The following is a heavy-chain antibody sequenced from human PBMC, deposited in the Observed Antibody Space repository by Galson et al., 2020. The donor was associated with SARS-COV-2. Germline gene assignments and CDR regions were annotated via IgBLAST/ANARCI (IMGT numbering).Heavy chain of an antibody. D-gene: IGHD2-21*01. V-gene: IGHV3-48*02. CDR1: GFTFSSYS. J-gene: IGHJ6*02. CDR2: ISSSSSTI. Sequence: GESLKISCAASGFTFSSYSMNWVRQAPGKGLEWVSYISSSSSTIYYADSVKGRFTISRDNAKNSLYLQMNSLRDEDTAVYYCARDRSASLYGMDVWGQGTTVTVSS. CDR3: ARDRSASLYGMDV.